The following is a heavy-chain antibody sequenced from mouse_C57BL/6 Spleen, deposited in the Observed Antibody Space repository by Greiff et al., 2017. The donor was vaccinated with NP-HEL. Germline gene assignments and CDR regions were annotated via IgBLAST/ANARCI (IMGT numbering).Heavy chain of an antibody. J-gene: IGHJ2*01. V-gene: IGHV1-26*01. CDR3: ARWNYGSTSDFGY. Sequence: VQLQQSGPELVKPGASVKISCKASGYTFTDYYMNWVKQSHGKSLEWIGDINPNNGGTSYNQKFKGKATLTADKSSSTAYMELRSLTSDDSEDYYRARWNYGSTSDFGYWGQGTTLTVSS. CDR1: GYTFTDYY. CDR2: INPNNGGT. D-gene: IGHD1-1*01.